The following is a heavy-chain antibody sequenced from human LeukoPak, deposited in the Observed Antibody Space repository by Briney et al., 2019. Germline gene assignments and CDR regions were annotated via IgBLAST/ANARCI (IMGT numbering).Heavy chain of an antibody. J-gene: IGHJ4*02. Sequence: SETLSLTCTVSGGSISSGGYYWSWIRQPPGKGLEWIGYIYHSGSTYYNPSLKSRVTISVDRFKNQFSLKLSSVTAADTAVYYCARTKPGGSSSWYARFDYWGQGTLVTVSS. D-gene: IGHD6-13*01. CDR2: IYHSGST. CDR1: GGSISSGGYY. V-gene: IGHV4-30-2*01. CDR3: ARTKPGGSSSWYARFDY.